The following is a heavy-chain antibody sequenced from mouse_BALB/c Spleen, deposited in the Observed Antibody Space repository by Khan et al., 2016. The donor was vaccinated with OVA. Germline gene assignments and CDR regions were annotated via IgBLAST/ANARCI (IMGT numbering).Heavy chain of an antibody. V-gene: IGHV1-77*01. Sequence: VQLQESGAELARPGASVKLSCKASGYTFSDFYINWVKQRTGQGLEWIGEIYPGRGNTYYNEKFKGKATLTADKSSSTAYMHFSSLTSEDSAVYFCSRSGTGSFLYWGQGTLVTVSA. CDR3: SRSGTGSFLY. D-gene: IGHD4-1*01. CDR2: IYPGRGNT. J-gene: IGHJ3*01. CDR1: GYTFSDFY.